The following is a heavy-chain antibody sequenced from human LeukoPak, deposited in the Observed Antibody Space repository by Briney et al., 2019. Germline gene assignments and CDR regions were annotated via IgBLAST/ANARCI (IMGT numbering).Heavy chain of an antibody. CDR1: GGSISSYY. D-gene: IGHD3-22*01. V-gene: IGHV4-59*08. J-gene: IGHJ3*02. Sequence: SETLSLTCTVSGGSISSYYWSWIRQPPGKGLEWIGYIYYSGSTNYNPSLKSRVTISVDTSKNQFSLKLSSVTAADTAVYYCARVGYSGAFDIWGQGTIVTVSS. CDR2: IYYSGST. CDR3: ARVGYSGAFDI.